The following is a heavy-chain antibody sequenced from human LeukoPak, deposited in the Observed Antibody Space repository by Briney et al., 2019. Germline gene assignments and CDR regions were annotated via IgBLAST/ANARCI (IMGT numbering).Heavy chain of an antibody. J-gene: IGHJ4*02. D-gene: IGHD4-17*01. V-gene: IGHV4-39*07. CDR3: ARLPPTRYGDYGYYFDY. CDR2: IYHSGST. CDR1: GGSISSGDYY. Sequence: SETLSLTCTVSGGSISSGDYYWSWIRQPPGKGLEWIGSIYHSGSTYYNPSPKSRVTISVDTSKNQFSLKLSSVTAADTAVYYCARLPPTRYGDYGYYFDYWGQGTLVTVSS.